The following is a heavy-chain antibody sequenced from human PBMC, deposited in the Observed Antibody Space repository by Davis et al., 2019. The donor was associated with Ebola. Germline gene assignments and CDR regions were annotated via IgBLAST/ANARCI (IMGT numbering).Heavy chain of an antibody. CDR3: ARDSGGGFDY. V-gene: IGHV1-3*01. J-gene: IGHJ4*02. D-gene: IGHD3-10*01. CDR1: GYTFTSYA. CDR2: INAGNANT. Sequence: AASVKVSCKASGYTFTSYAMHWVRQAPGQGLEWMGWINAGNANTKYSQKFQGRVTITRDTSASTAYMELSSLRAEDTAVYYCARDSGGGFDYWGQGTLVTVSS.